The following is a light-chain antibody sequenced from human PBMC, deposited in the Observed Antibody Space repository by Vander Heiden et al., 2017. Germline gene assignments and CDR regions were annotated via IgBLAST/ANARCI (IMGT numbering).Light chain of an antibody. CDR2: KAS. CDR3: QLYNSYSYT. V-gene: IGKV1-5*03. CDR1: QSISSW. J-gene: IGKJ2*01. Sequence: IQLSQAPSTLSASVGDRVTITCRASQSISSWLACYQQKPGKAPKLLLYKASSLESGVPSRLRGSASLTEFTLTMCSLQRDDIATYYFQLYNSYSYTFGQGTKLEIK.